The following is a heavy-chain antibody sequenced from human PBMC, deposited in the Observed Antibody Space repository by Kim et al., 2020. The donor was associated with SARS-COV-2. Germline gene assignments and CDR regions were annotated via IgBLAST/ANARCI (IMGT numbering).Heavy chain of an antibody. CDR3: ARVYGGDPFDAFDI. J-gene: IGHJ3*02. Sequence: GGSLRLSCAASGFTFSSYSMNWVRQAPGKGLEWVSYISSSSSTIYYADSVKGRFTISRDNAKNSLYLQMNSLRDEDTAVYYCARVYGGDPFDAFDIWGQGTMVTVSS. D-gene: IGHD2-21*02. CDR1: GFTFSSYS. V-gene: IGHV3-48*02. CDR2: ISSSSSTI.